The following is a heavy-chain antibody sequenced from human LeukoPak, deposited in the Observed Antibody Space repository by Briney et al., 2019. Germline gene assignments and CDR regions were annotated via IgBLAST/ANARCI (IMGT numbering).Heavy chain of an antibody. CDR3: ARKSTQIAAAGRGAFDI. Sequence: GGSLRLSCAASGFTFSSYGMHWVRQAPGKGLEWVAFIRYDGSNKYYADSVKGRFTISRDNSKNTLYLQMNSLRAEDTAVYYCARKSTQIAAAGRGAFDIWGQGTMVTVSS. CDR1: GFTFSSYG. V-gene: IGHV3-30*02. J-gene: IGHJ3*02. D-gene: IGHD6-13*01. CDR2: IRYDGSNK.